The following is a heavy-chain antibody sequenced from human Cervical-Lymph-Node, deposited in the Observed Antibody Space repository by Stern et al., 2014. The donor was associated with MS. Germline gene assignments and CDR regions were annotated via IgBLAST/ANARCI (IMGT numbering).Heavy chain of an antibody. CDR1: VYTFTTYD. V-gene: IGHV1-8*01. Sequence: QMQLVQSGAEVKKPGASVKVSCKASVYTFTTYDINWVRQATGQGLEWMGWMNPSSGNTQDAQKFQGRVTMTRNTSIGTAYMELSSLRSDDTAVYYCARGGFSSGWPTLDYWGQGSLVTVSS. CDR3: ARGGFSSGWPTLDY. CDR2: MNPSSGNT. J-gene: IGHJ4*02. D-gene: IGHD6-19*01.